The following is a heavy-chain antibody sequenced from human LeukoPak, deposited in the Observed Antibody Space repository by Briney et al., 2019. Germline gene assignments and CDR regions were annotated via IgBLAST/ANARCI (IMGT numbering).Heavy chain of an antibody. D-gene: IGHD2/OR15-2a*01. Sequence: SETLSLACSVSGGSTSGFYWSWIRQPPGKGLEWIGYVYYSGDRNYNPSLKSRVSMSLDTSKNQVSLRLSSVTAADTAVYYCARHPFSTPFDYWGRGTLVTVSS. CDR3: ARHPFSTPFDY. CDR2: VYYSGDR. J-gene: IGHJ4*02. CDR1: GGSTSGFY. V-gene: IGHV4-59*08.